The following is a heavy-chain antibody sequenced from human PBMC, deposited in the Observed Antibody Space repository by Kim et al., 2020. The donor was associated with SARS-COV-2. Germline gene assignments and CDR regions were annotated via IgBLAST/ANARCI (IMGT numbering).Heavy chain of an antibody. V-gene: IGHV4-34*01. CDR3: ARGTRRSTSPKIFGMDV. J-gene: IGHJ6*04. Sequence: SETLSLTCAVYGGSFSGYYWSWIRQPPGKGLEWIGEINHSGSTNYNPSLKSRVTISVDTSKNQFSLKLSSVTAADTAVYYCARGTRRSTSPKIFGMDVWGKGTTVTVSS. CDR1: GGSFSGYY. CDR2: INHSGST. D-gene: IGHD2-2*01.